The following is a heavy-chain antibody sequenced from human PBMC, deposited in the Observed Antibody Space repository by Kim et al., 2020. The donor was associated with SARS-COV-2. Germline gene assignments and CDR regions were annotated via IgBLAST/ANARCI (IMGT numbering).Heavy chain of an antibody. D-gene: IGHD2-15*01. CDR3: ARGGRVSGYFDY. V-gene: IGHV7-4-1*02. Sequence: TYAKSFTGRFVFSLDPSVSTAYLQISSLKAEDTAVYYCARGGRVSGYFDYWGQGPLVTVSS. J-gene: IGHJ4*02.